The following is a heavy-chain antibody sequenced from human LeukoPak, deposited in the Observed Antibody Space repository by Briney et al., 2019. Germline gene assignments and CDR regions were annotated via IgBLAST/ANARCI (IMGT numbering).Heavy chain of an antibody. CDR1: GGTFSSYA. J-gene: IGHJ4*02. D-gene: IGHD5-24*01. CDR2: IIPIFGTA. V-gene: IGHV1-69*13. Sequence: ASVKVSCKASGGTFSSYAISWVRQAPGQGLEWMGGIIPIFGTANYAQKFQGRVTITADESTSTAYMELSSLRSEEPAVYYCARERRWESGEKATILFNFDYWGGGTLVADSS. CDR3: ARERRWESGEKATILFNFDY.